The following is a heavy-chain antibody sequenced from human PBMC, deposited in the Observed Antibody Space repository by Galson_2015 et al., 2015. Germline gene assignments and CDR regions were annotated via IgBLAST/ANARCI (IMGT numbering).Heavy chain of an antibody. CDR1: GGSISSGGYY. Sequence: TLSLTCTVSGGSISSGGYYWSWIRQHPGKGLEWIGYIYHSGSTYYNPSLKSRVTISVDTSKNQFSLKLSSVTAADTAVYYCATHYGGYGMDVWGQGTTVTVSS. CDR3: ATHYGGYGMDV. J-gene: IGHJ6*02. CDR2: IYHSGST. V-gene: IGHV4-31*03. D-gene: IGHD3-16*01.